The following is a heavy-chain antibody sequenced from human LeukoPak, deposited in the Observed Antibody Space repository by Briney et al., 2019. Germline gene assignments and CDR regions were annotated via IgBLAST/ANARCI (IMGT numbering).Heavy chain of an antibody. Sequence: GGSLRLSCAASGFTVSSNYMSWVRQAPGKGLEWVSVIYSGGSTYYADSVKGRFTISGHNSKNTLYLQMNSLRAEDTAVYYCARGPNYYDSSGYYFDYWGQGTLVTVSS. D-gene: IGHD3-22*01. V-gene: IGHV3-53*04. CDR1: GFTVSSNY. CDR3: ARGPNYYDSSGYYFDY. J-gene: IGHJ4*02. CDR2: IYSGGST.